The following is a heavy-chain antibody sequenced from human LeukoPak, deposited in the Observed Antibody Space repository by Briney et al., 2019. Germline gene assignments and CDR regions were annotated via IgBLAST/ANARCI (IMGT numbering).Heavy chain of an antibody. J-gene: IGHJ6*02. V-gene: IGHV4-59*01. CDR1: GGSISSYY. CDR2: IYYSGST. Sequence: SETLSLTCTVSGGSISSYYWSWIRQPPGKGLEWIGYIYYSGSTNYNPSLKSRVTISVDTSKNQFSLKLSSVTAADTAVYYCARDRGIAVAGTSSYYYYGMDVWGQGTTVTVSS. CDR3: ARDRGIAVAGTSSYYYYGMDV. D-gene: IGHD6-19*01.